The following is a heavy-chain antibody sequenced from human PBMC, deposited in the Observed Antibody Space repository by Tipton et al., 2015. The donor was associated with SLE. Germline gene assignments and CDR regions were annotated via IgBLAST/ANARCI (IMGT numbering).Heavy chain of an antibody. CDR3: ARDDRSSYYMDV. CDR2: IYYSGST. V-gene: IGHV4-59*12. Sequence: GLVKPSETLSLTCTVSGDSISRYYWTWIRQPPGKRLEWIGSIYYSGSTYFNPSLKSRVTISVDMSKNQFSLRLSSVTAADTALYFCARDDRSSYYMDVWGRGTTVTVSS. J-gene: IGHJ6*03. CDR1: GDSISRYY.